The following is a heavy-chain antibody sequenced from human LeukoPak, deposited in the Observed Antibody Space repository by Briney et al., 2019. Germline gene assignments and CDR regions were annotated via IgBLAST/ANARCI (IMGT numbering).Heavy chain of an antibody. D-gene: IGHD3-22*01. Sequence: ASLKVSCKASGYTFTSYYMHWVRQAPGQGLEWMGIINPSGGSTSYAQKFQGRVTMTRDTSTSTVYMELSSLGSEDTAVYYCASSYYDSSGYYYLFDYWGQGTLVTVSS. CDR3: ASSYYDSSGYYYLFDY. CDR1: GYTFTSYY. CDR2: INPSGGST. V-gene: IGHV1-46*01. J-gene: IGHJ4*02.